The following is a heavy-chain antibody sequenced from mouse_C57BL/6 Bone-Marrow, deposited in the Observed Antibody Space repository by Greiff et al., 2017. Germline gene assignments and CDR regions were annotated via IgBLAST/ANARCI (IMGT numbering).Heavy chain of an antibody. CDR3: AAIYYYGSSYYYAMDY. J-gene: IGHJ4*01. CDR1: GYTFTRYG. Sequence: VQLQQSGAELARPGASVKLSCKASGYTFTRYGISWVKQRTGQGLEWIGEIYPRSGNTYYNEKFKGKATLTADKSSSTAYMELRSLTSEDSAVYFCAAIYYYGSSYYYAMDYWGQGTSVTVSS. CDR2: IYPRSGNT. D-gene: IGHD1-1*01. V-gene: IGHV1-81*01.